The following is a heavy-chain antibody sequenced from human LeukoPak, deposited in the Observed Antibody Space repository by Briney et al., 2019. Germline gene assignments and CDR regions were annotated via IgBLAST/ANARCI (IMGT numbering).Heavy chain of an antibody. V-gene: IGHV3-23*01. CDR2: ISGSGGGT. J-gene: IGHJ4*02. D-gene: IGHD3-22*01. CDR1: GITLSNYG. CDR3: AKRGVVIRVILVGFHKEAYYFDS. Sequence: GGSLRLSCAVAGITLSNYGMSWVRQAPGKGLEWVAGISGSGGGTNYADSVKGRFTISRNNPRNTLYLQMNSLRAEDTAVYFCAKRGVVIRVILVGFHKEAYYFDSWGQGALVTVSS.